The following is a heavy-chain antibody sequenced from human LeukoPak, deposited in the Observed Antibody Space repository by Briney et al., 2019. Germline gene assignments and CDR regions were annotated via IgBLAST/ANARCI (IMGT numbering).Heavy chain of an antibody. CDR3: ARGGVRTAASNFAY. V-gene: IGHV1-2*02. D-gene: IGHD6-13*01. Sequence: ASVKVYCKASGYALSDYYIHGVREASGQGLVFMAWINPNSGGTKYAQKFQVRVTLTRDTAISTAYMGLTRLRSDDTAVYYCARGGVRTAASNFAYWGQGTLVTVSS. CDR1: GYALSDYY. J-gene: IGHJ4*02. CDR2: INPNSGGT.